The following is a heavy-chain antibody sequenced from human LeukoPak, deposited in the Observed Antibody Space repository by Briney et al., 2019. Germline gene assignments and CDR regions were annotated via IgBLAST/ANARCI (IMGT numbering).Heavy chain of an antibody. V-gene: IGHV5-51*01. CDR1: GYSFTSYW. D-gene: IGHD3-16*02. Sequence: GASLQISCKGSGYSFTSYWIGWVRQLPGKGLEWMGIIYPGDSDTRYSPSFQGQVTISADKSISTAYLQWSSLKASDTAMYYCARLYRVQDFDYWGQGTLVTVSS. CDR3: ARLYRVQDFDY. J-gene: IGHJ4*02. CDR2: IYPGDSDT.